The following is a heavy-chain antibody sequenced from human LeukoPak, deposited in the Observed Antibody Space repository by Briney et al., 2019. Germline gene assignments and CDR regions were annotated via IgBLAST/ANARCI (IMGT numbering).Heavy chain of an antibody. V-gene: IGHV1-69*13. CDR2: IIPIFGTA. CDR3: ASGREYSSSFHFIY. Sequence: SVRVSCKASGGTFSSYAISWVRQAPGQGLEWMGGIIPIFGTANYAQKFQGRVTITADESTSTAYMELSSLRSEDTAVYYCASGREYSSSFHFIYWGQGPLVTVSS. CDR1: GGTFSSYA. D-gene: IGHD6-6*01. J-gene: IGHJ4*02.